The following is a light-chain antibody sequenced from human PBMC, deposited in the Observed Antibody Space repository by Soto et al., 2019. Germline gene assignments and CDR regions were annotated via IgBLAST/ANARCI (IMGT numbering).Light chain of an antibody. Sequence: EIVLTQSPGTLSLSPGERASLSCRASQSVSSSFLAWYQQKPGQAPSLLIYGASSRATGIPDRFSGSGSGTDFTLTISRLEPEDFAVYYCQQYGNSPWTFGQGTKVEI. CDR1: QSVSSSF. CDR2: GAS. CDR3: QQYGNSPWT. V-gene: IGKV3-20*01. J-gene: IGKJ1*01.